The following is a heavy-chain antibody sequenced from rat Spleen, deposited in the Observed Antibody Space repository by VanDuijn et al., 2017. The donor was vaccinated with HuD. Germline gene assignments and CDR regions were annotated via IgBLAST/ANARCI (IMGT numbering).Heavy chain of an antibody. D-gene: IGHD1-6*01. CDR1: GFTFSDYY. CDR3: ARQGAYYGRGYYFDY. CDR2: ISYDGSST. J-gene: IGHJ2*01. Sequence: EVQLVESDGGLVQPGRSLKLSCAASGFTFSDYYMAWVRQAPTKGLEWVATISYDGSSTYYRDSVKGRFTISRDNAKSTLYLQMDSLRSEDTATYYCARQGAYYGRGYYFDYWGQGVMVTVSS. V-gene: IGHV5-29*01.